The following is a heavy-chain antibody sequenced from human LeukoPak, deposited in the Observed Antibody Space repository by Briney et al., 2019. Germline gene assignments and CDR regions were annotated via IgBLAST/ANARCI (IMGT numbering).Heavy chain of an antibody. Sequence: GASVKVSCKASGYTFTGYYMHWVRQAPGQGLEWMGWINPNSGGTNYAQKFQGRVTMTRDTSISTAYMELSRLRSDDTAVYYCARDRGIAAILSGGATAFDIWGQGTMVTVSS. J-gene: IGHJ3*02. CDR1: GYTFTGYY. CDR2: INPNSGGT. D-gene: IGHD6-13*01. V-gene: IGHV1-2*02. CDR3: ARDRGIAAILSGGATAFDI.